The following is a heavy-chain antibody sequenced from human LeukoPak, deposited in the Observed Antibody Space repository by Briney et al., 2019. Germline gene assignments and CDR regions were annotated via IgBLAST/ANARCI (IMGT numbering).Heavy chain of an antibody. Sequence: ASVKVSCKASGYTFTSYAMNWVRQAPGQGLEWMGWINTNTGNPTYAQGFTGRFVFSLDTSVSTAYLQISSLKAEDTAVYYCARDRGRPYSSGWYRGRNWFDPWGQGTLVTVSS. CDR3: ARDRGRPYSSGWYRGRNWFDP. J-gene: IGHJ5*02. CDR1: GYTFTSYA. CDR2: INTNTGNP. D-gene: IGHD6-19*01. V-gene: IGHV7-4-1*02.